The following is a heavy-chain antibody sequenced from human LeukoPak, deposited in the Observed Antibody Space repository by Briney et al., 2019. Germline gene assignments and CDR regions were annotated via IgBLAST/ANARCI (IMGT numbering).Heavy chain of an antibody. CDR1: GGSIRNYY. J-gene: IGHJ4*02. Sequence: SETLSLTCSVTGGSIRNYYWNWMRQPPGKGLEWIGYTSDSGNTYYNPSLRSRVTMSVDMSKNQLSLKVTSATAADTAVYYCARWYDHGRYFDIWGRGTSVTVSS. D-gene: IGHD1-14*01. CDR2: TSDSGNT. V-gene: IGHV4-59*01. CDR3: ARWYDHGRYFDI.